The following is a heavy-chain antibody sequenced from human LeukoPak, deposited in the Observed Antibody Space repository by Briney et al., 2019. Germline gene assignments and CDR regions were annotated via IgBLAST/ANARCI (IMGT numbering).Heavy chain of an antibody. V-gene: IGHV4-61*01. J-gene: IGHJ4*02. D-gene: IGHD2-21*02. CDR2: IYYSGST. CDR3: ARGGDCYPD. Sequence: SETLSLTCTVSGDSVSSGSYYWSWIRQPPGKGLEWIGYIYYSGSTNYNPSLKSRVTISVDTSKNQFSLKLSSVTAADTAVYYCARGGDCYPDWGQGTLVTVSS. CDR1: GDSVSSGSYY.